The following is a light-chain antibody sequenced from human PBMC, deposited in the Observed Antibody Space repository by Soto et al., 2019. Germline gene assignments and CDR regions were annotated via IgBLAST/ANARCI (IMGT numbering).Light chain of an antibody. CDR2: DVS. CDR1: SSDVGGYNY. Sequence: QSALTQPASVSGSPGESINISCTGTSSDVGGYNYVSWYQQHPGKAPKLMIYDVSNRPSGVSNRFSGSKSGNTASLTISGLQACYEADYYCSSYTSSSTLPYVFGTGTKVTVL. CDR3: SSYTSSSTLPYV. J-gene: IGLJ1*01. V-gene: IGLV2-14*01.